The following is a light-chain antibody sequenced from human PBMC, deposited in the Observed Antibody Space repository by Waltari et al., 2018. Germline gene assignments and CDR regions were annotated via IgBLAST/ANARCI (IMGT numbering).Light chain of an antibody. V-gene: IGLV3-21*04. CDR1: NIGSTS. CDR3: QVWDSSSDHPDVV. CDR2: YDS. Sequence: SYVLTQPPSVSVAPGKTARITCGGDNIGSTSVHWYQQKPGQAPVLVIYYDSDRPSGIPERFSGSNSGNTATLTISRVEAGDEADYYCQVWDSSSDHPDVVFGGGTKLTVL. J-gene: IGLJ2*01.